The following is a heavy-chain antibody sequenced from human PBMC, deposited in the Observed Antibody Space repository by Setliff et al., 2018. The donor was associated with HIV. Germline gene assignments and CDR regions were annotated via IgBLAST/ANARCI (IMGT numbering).Heavy chain of an antibody. CDR3: ARGGSYDTFDY. V-gene: IGHV4-59*12. CDR1: GGSTSNEY. J-gene: IGHJ4*02. CDR2: IYYSGSA. Sequence: PSETLSLTCTVSGGSTSNEYWSWIRQPPGKGLEWIGSIYYSGSAYYNPSCKSRVTMSIDTSKKQFSLKLASVTAADTAVYYCARGGSYDTFDYWGQGTLVTVSS. D-gene: IGHD3-22*01.